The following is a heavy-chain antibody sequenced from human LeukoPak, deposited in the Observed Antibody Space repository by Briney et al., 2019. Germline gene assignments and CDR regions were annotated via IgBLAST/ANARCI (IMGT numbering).Heavy chain of an antibody. D-gene: IGHD3-10*01. Sequence: GGSLRLSCTASGFIFDDYGMHWDRQGPGKGLEWVAGISWNSGSKGYADSVKGRFTISRDNAKYALYLEMSSLRTEDTALYYCAKDTDYYAGLDAWGQGTTVTVSS. CDR3: AKDTDYYAGLDA. V-gene: IGHV3-9*01. CDR2: ISWNSGSK. CDR1: GFIFDDYG. J-gene: IGHJ6*02.